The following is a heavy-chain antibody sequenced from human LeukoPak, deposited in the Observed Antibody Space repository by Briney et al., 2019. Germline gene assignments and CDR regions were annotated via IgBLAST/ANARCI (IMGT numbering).Heavy chain of an antibody. Sequence: PGGSLRLSCAASGFTFSSYGVHWVRRAPGKGLEWVAVIWYDGSNKYYADSVKGRFTISRDNSKNTLYLQMNSLRAEDTAVYYCARGTYYYDSSGYPTDYWGQGTLVTVSS. J-gene: IGHJ4*02. CDR2: IWYDGSNK. V-gene: IGHV3-33*01. CDR1: GFTFSSYG. CDR3: ARGTYYYDSSGYPTDY. D-gene: IGHD3-22*01.